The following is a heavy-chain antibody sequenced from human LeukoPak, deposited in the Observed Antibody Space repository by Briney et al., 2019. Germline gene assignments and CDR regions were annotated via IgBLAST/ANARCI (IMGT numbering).Heavy chain of an antibody. CDR2: ISGSGGST. Sequence: PGGSLRLSCAASGFTFGTYAMSWVRRAPGKGLEWISAISGSGGSTYYADSVKGRFTISRDTSKNTLFLQMNSLRAEDTAVFYCAKSVSRVTTYFDYWGQGALVTVTS. CDR3: AKSVSRVTTYFDY. CDR1: GFTFGTYA. V-gene: IGHV3-23*01. D-gene: IGHD3-22*01. J-gene: IGHJ4*02.